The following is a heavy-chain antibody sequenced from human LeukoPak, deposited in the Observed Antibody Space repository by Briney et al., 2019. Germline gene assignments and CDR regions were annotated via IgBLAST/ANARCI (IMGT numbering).Heavy chain of an antibody. V-gene: IGHV3-15*01. D-gene: IGHD3-22*01. CDR1: GFTFSNAW. J-gene: IGHJ1*01. CDR2: IKSKTDGGRT. CDR3: TTNYYDNSGFLQGFQH. Sequence: GGSLRLSCAASGFTFSNAWMSWVRQAPGKGLEWVGRIKSKTDGGRTDYGTPVKGRFTISRDDSKNTLYLQMNSLKTEDTAVYYCTTNYYDNSGFLQGFQHWGQGTLVTVS.